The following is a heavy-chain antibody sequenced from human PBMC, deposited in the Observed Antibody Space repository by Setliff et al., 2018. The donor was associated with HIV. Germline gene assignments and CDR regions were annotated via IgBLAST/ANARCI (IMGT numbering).Heavy chain of an antibody. CDR2: ISAYNGYT. CDR1: GYTFTSYG. D-gene: IGHD2-15*01. CDR3: ARDPGYCSGGRCYGAYFQH. J-gene: IGHJ1*01. Sequence: ASVKVSCKASGYTFTSYGISWVRQAPGQGLEWMGWISAYNGYTHFEQNLQGRVTMTTDTSTSTAYMELRSLRSDDTAMFYCARDPGYCSGGRCYGAYFQHWGQGTLVTVSS. V-gene: IGHV1-18*01.